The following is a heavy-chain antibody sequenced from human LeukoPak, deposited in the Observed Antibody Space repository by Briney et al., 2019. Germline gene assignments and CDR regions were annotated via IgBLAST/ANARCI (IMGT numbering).Heavy chain of an antibody. CDR3: ARDPPGITIFGVVSY. CDR2: INSDGSST. J-gene: IGHJ4*02. CDR1: GFTFSSYW. D-gene: IGHD3-3*01. Sequence: GGSLRLSCAASGFTFSSYWMHWVRQAPGKGLVWVSRINSDGSSTSYADSVKGRFTISRDNAKNTLYLRMNSLRAEDTAVYYCARDPPGITIFGVVSYWGQGTLVTVSS. V-gene: IGHV3-74*01.